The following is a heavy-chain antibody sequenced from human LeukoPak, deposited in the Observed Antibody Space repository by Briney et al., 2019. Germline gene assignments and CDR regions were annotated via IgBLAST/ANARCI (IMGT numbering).Heavy chain of an antibody. D-gene: IGHD1-26*01. CDR2: ISAYNGNT. CDR1: GYSFTSYW. J-gene: IGHJ4*02. CDR3: ARDFYSGSYYDY. V-gene: IGHV1-18*04. Sequence: GESLKISCKGSGYSFTSYWIGWVRQAPGQGLEWMGWISAYNGNTNYAQKLQGRVTMATDTSTSTAYMELRSLRSDDTAVYYCARDFYSGSYYDYWGQGTLVTVSS.